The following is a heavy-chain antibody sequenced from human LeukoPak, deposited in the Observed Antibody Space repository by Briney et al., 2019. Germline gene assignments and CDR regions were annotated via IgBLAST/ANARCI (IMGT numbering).Heavy chain of an antibody. Sequence: GGSLRLACAASGFTFGSYWMHWVRQAPGKGLVWVSRINSDGSSTSYADSGKSRFTISRDNAKNTLYLQMNSLRAEDTAVYYCARGARRGYSDYWGQGTLVTVSS. V-gene: IGHV3-74*01. CDR3: ARGARRGYSDY. CDR1: GFTFGSYW. D-gene: IGHD5-12*01. CDR2: INSDGSST. J-gene: IGHJ4*02.